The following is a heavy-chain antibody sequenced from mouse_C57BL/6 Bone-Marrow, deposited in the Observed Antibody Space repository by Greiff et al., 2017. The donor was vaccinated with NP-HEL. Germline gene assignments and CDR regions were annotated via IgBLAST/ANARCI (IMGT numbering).Heavy chain of an antibody. J-gene: IGHJ4*01. V-gene: IGHV10-1*01. CDR3: VGIYDGYPDY. D-gene: IGHD2-3*01. Sequence: EVQVVESGGGLVQPKGSLKLSCAASGFSFNTYAMNWVRQAPGKGLEWVARIRSKSNNYATYYADSVKDRFTISRDDSESMLYLQMNNLKTEDTAMYYCVGIYDGYPDYWGQGTSVTVSS. CDR2: IRSKSNNYAT. CDR1: GFSFNTYA.